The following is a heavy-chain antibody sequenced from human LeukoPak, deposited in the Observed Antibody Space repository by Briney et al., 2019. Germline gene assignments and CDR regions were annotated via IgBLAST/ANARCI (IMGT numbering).Heavy chain of an antibody. CDR2: ISSSSSYI. CDR3: ARADEGDGYKVLDY. CDR1: GFTFSSYS. D-gene: IGHD5-24*01. J-gene: IGHJ4*02. V-gene: IGHV3-21*01. Sequence: GVSLRLSCAASGFTFSSYSMNWVRQAPGKGLEWVSSISSSSSYIYYADSVKGRFTISRDNAKNSLYLQMNSLRAEDTAVYYCARADEGDGYKVLDYWGQGTLVTVSS.